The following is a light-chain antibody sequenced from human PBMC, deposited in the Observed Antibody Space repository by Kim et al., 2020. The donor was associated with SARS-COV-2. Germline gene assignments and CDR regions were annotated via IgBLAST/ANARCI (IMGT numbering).Light chain of an antibody. CDR1: QSVSSY. J-gene: IGKJ4*01. V-gene: IGKV3-11*01. CDR2: DSS. Sequence: PGERATLSCRASQSVSSYLAWYQQKPGQAPRLLIYDSSNRATGIPARFSGSGSGTDFTLTISSLEPEDFAVYYCQQRSNWPPRLTFGGGTKVDIK. CDR3: QQRSNWPPRLT.